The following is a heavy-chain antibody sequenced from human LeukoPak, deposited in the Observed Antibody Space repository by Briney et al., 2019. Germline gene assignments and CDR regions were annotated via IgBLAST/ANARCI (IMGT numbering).Heavy chain of an antibody. D-gene: IGHD5-18*01. V-gene: IGHV4-61*02. Sequence: SETLSLTCTVSGDSISSGPYYWNWIRRPAGKGLEWIGRISTRGSTLYNPSLKSRVTISVDTSKNQFSLKLSSVTAADTAVYYCARTLILQEDTAMVTEAFMDVWGKGTTVTVSS. J-gene: IGHJ6*03. CDR1: GDSISSGPYY. CDR3: ARTLILQEDTAMVTEAFMDV. CDR2: ISTRGST.